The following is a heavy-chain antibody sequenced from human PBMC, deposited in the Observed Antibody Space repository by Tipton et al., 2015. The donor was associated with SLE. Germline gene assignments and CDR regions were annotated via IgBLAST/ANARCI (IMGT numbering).Heavy chain of an antibody. CDR1: GFTFSSYE. J-gene: IGHJ6*02. CDR2: ISSSGTTI. CDR3: ARARGDILTGYYTYYYYGMDV. Sequence: SLRLSCAASGFTFSSYEMNWVRQVPGKGLEWVSYISSSGTTIYYADSVKGRFTISRDNAKNSLYLQMNSLRAEDTAVYYCARARGDILTGYYTYYYYGMDVWGQGTTVTVSS. V-gene: IGHV3-48*03. D-gene: IGHD3-9*01.